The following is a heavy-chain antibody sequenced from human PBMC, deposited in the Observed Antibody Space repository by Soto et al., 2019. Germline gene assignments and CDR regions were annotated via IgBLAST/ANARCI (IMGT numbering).Heavy chain of an antibody. Sequence: GGSLRLSCAASGFNFTHYTLSWVRQAPGKGLEWVSSISATNTYIFYADSVKGRFTISRDNAKKSVSLQMSSLRAEDTALYYCARINSATGSMHFDHWGQGTLVTVSS. CDR1: GFNFTHYT. J-gene: IGHJ4*02. CDR3: ARINSATGSMHFDH. V-gene: IGHV3-21*01. D-gene: IGHD3-9*01. CDR2: ISATNTYI.